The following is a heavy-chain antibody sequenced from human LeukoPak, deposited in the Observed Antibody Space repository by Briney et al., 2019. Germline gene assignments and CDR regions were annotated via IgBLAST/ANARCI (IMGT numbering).Heavy chain of an antibody. CDR2: IRYDGSNK. Sequence: GGSLRLSCAASRFTFSTYGMHWVRQAPGKGLDWVAFIRYDGSNKYYADSVKGRFTISRDNSKNTVYLQMNSLRAEDTAVYYCAKDSTNYDFWSGYPPGFFDYWGQGTLVTVSS. CDR3: AKDSTNYDFWSGYPPGFFDY. CDR1: RFTFSTYG. D-gene: IGHD3-3*01. V-gene: IGHV3-30*02. J-gene: IGHJ4*02.